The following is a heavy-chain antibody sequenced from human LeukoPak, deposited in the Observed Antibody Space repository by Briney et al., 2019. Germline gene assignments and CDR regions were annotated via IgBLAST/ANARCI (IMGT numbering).Heavy chain of an antibody. V-gene: IGHV3-15*01. CDR2: SKSKTDGGTT. Sequence: GGSLRLSCAASGFTFSSCAMRWVRQAPGKGLEWVGRSKSKTDGGTTDYGAPVKGRFSISRDDSKSTLYLQMNSLKTEDTAVYYCATDGYCSGGSCYSYDNWGQGTLVTVSS. J-gene: IGHJ4*02. CDR1: GFTFSSCA. D-gene: IGHD2-15*01. CDR3: ATDGYCSGGSCYSYDN.